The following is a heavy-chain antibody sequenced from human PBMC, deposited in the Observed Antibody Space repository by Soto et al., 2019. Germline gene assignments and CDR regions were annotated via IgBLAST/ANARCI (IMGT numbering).Heavy chain of an antibody. CDR2: ISGSGGST. Sequence: PGGSLRLSCAASGFTFSSYAMSWVRQAPGKGLEWVSAISGSGGSTYYADSVKGRFTISRDNAKNTLYLQMNSLRAEDTAVYYCVRSCMVVPAATPADYCGPGTLVTVSS. V-gene: IGHV3-23*01. D-gene: IGHD2-21*01. J-gene: IGHJ4*02. CDR1: GFTFSSYA. CDR3: VRSCMVVPAATPADY.